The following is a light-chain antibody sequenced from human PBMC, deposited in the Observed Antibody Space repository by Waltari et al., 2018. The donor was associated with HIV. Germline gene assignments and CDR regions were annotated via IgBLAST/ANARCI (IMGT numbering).Light chain of an antibody. J-gene: IGLJ3*02. CDR3: CSYAGTVTWV. CDR2: DVS. CDR1: SSAVGGYNY. V-gene: IGLV2-23*02. Sequence: QSALTQPASVSGSPGQSLTIPSPATSSAVGGYNYGLWYQQYPGKAPKLLIYDVSKRPSAISNRFSGSKSGNTASLTISGLRAEDEADYYCCSYAGTVTWVFGGGTKLTVL.